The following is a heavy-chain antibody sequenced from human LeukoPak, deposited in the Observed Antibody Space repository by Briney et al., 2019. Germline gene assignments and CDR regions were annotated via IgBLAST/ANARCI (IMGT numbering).Heavy chain of an antibody. Sequence: SPGGSLRLSCKASGFTFSNYAMNWARQAPGKGLEWVSSITSVSSYKYYADSVKGRFTISRDNAKNSLFLQMNSLRAEDTAIYYCARDPTADDYWGQGTLVTVSS. V-gene: IGHV3-21*01. D-gene: IGHD2-2*01. CDR3: ARDPTADDY. CDR1: GFTFSNYA. J-gene: IGHJ4*02. CDR2: ITSVSSYK.